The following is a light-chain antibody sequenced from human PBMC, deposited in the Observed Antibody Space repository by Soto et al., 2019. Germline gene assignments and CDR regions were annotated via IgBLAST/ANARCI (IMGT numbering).Light chain of an antibody. V-gene: IGLV1-47*02. Sequence: QAVVTQPPSASGTPGQRVTISCSGSSSNIGSNYVYWYQQLPGTAPKLLIYSNNQRPSGVPDRFSGSKSGTSASLAISGLRSEDEADYYCAAWDDSLSALVFGTGTKLTVL. CDR2: SNN. CDR1: SSNIGSNY. CDR3: AAWDDSLSALV. J-gene: IGLJ1*01.